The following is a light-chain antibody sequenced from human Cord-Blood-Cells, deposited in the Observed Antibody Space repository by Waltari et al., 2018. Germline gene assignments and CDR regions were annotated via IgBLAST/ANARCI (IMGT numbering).Light chain of an antibody. V-gene: IGLV1-44*01. CDR2: SNN. CDR3: AAWDDSLNGPV. J-gene: IGLJ3*02. Sequence: QSVLTQPPSASGTPGQRVPISCSGSSSNFGRNPVNWYHQLPGTAPKLLIYSNNQRPSGVPDRFSGSKSGTSASLAISGLQSEDEADYYCAAWDDSLNGPVFGGGTKLTVL. CDR1: SSNFGRNP.